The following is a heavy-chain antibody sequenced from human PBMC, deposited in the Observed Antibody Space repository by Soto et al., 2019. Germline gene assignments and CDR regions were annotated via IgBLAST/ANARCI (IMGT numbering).Heavy chain of an antibody. J-gene: IGHJ3*02. V-gene: IGHV4-59*08. Sequence: QVQLQESGPGLVKPSETLSLTCTVSGGSISSYYWSWIRQPPGKGLEWIGYIYYSGSTNYNPSLKSRVTISVDTSKNQFSLKLSSVTAADTAVYYCARLAITIFGVAKDAFDIWGQGTMVTVSS. CDR3: ARLAITIFGVAKDAFDI. CDR1: GGSISSYY. CDR2: IYYSGST. D-gene: IGHD3-3*01.